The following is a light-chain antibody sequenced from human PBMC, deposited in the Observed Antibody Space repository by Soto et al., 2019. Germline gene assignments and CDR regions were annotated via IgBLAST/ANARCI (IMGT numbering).Light chain of an antibody. Sequence: QSVLTQPPSVSGAPGQRVTISCTGSSSNIGAGYVVHWYQQLPGAAPKLLIFSDNNRPSGVPDRFSGSKSGTSASLAITGLQTEDEADYYCQSYDNNSDYVFGSGTKVTV. CDR2: SDN. CDR3: QSYDNNSDYV. J-gene: IGLJ1*01. V-gene: IGLV1-40*01. CDR1: SSNIGAGYV.